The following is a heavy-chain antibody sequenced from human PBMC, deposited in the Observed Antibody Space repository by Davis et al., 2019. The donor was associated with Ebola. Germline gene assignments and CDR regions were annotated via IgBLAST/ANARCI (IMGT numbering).Heavy chain of an antibody. J-gene: IGHJ4*02. CDR2: IKSKTYGGTT. CDR1: GFTFSSYE. Sequence: GGSLRLSCAASGFTFSSYEMNWVRQAPGKGLEWVGRIKSKTYGGTTDYAAPVKGRFTISRDDSKNSLFLQMNSLKNEDTAVYYCTTLSLYSNSRWGQGTLVTVSS. V-gene: IGHV3-15*01. D-gene: IGHD6-6*01. CDR3: TTLSLYSNSR.